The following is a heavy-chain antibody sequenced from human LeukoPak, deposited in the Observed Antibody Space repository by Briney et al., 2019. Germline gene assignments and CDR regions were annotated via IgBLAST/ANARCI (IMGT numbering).Heavy chain of an antibody. J-gene: IGHJ4*02. V-gene: IGHV4-34*01. CDR1: GGSFSGYY. CDR2: INHSGST. D-gene: IGHD3-3*01. Sequence: SETLSLTCAVYGGSFSGYYWSWIRQPPGKGLEWIGEINHSGSTNYNPSLKSRVTISVDASKNQFSLKLSSVTAADTAVYYCARETYYDFWSGYYLGGGGYYFDYWGQGTLVTVSS. CDR3: ARETYYDFWSGYYLGGGGYYFDY.